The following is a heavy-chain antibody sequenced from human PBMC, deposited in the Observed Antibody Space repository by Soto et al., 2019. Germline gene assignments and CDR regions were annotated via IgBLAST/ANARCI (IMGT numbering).Heavy chain of an antibody. CDR1: RFTFSTYE. CDR3: VRYCSSTLCNGVATRTFDY. CDR2: ISSGGDTV. V-gene: IGHV3-48*03. D-gene: IGHD2-2*01. J-gene: IGHJ4*02. Sequence: EVQLVESGGALVQPGGSLRLSCAASRFTFSTYEMHWLRQAPGKGLEWVSYISSGGDTVHYADSVKGRFTISRDNTRKYLYLQMNSLRDEDTALYYCVRYCSSTLCNGVATRTFDYWGQGTLVTVSS.